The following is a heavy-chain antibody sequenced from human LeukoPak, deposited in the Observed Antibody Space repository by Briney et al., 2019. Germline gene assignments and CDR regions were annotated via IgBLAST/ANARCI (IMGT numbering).Heavy chain of an antibody. V-gene: IGHV1-69*01. Sequence: SSVKVSCKASGGTFSSYAISWVRQAPGQGLEWMGGIIPIFGTANYAQKFQGRVTITVDESTSTAYMELSSLRSEDTAVYYCARVPILEGYCSSTSCYYFDYWGQGTLVTVSS. D-gene: IGHD2-2*01. CDR3: ARVPILEGYCSSTSCYYFDY. J-gene: IGHJ4*02. CDR2: IIPIFGTA. CDR1: GGTFSSYA.